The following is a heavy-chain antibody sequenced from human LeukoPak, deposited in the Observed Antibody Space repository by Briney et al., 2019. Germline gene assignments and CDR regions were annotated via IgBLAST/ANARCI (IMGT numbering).Heavy chain of an antibody. J-gene: IGHJ6*03. CDR1: GGSISSSSYY. D-gene: IGHD3-10*01. Sequence: PSETLSLTCTVSGGSISSSSYYWGWIRQPPGKGLEWIGSIYYSGSTYYNPSLKSRVTISVDTSKNQFSLKLSSVTAADTAVYYCARVLIEYYGSGYYYYYMDVWGKGTTVTVSS. V-gene: IGHV4-39*07. CDR3: ARVLIEYYGSGYYYYYMDV. CDR2: IYYSGST.